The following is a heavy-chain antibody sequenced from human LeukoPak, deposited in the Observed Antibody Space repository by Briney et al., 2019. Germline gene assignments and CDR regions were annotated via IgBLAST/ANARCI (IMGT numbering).Heavy chain of an antibody. CDR3: VRDGEGVAISVNYWFDP. CDR1: GFTFTNYD. CDR2: MNPINGNT. J-gene: IGHJ5*02. V-gene: IGHV1-8*01. Sequence: ASVKVSCKASGFTFTNYDINWVRQATGQGLEWMGWMNPINGNTGCAQKFQGRVTMTRDTSISTAYMELRSLTSEDTAVYYCVRDGEGVAISVNYWFDPWGQGTLVTVSS. D-gene: IGHD3-10*01.